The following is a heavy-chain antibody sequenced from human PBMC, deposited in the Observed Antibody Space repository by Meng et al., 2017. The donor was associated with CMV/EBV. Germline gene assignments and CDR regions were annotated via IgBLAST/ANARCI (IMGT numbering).Heavy chain of an antibody. CDR1: GFTFSSYS. CDR2: ISSSSTI. J-gene: IGHJ4*02. V-gene: IGHV3-48*04. CDR3: ARDSRITGNQRLVDY. Sequence: GESLKISCAAPGFTFSSYSMNWVRQAPGKGLEWVSYISSSSTIYYADSVKGRFTISRDNAKNSLYLQMNSLRAEDTAVYYCARDSRITGNQRLVDYWGQGTLVTVSS. D-gene: IGHD1-20*01.